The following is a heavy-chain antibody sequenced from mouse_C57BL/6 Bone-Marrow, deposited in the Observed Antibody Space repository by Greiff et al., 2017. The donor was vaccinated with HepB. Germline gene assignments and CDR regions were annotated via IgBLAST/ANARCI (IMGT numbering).Heavy chain of an antibody. D-gene: IGHD3-1*01. J-gene: IGHJ2*01. CDR1: GYTFTSYW. CDR3: ARSGWDVPLFDY. V-gene: IGHV1-53*01. CDR2: INPSNGGT. Sequence: QVQLQQPGTELVKPGASVKLSCKASGYTFTSYWMHWVKQRPGQGLEWIGNINPSNGGTNYNEKFKSKATLTVDKSSSTAYMQLSSLTSEDSAVYYFARSGWDVPLFDYWGQGTTLTVSS.